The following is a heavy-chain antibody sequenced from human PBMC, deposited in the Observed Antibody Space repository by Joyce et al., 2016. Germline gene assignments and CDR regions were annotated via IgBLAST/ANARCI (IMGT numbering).Heavy chain of an antibody. CDR2: IYYRGRT. CDR1: GGFISSGGYY. V-gene: IGHV4-31*03. Sequence: QVQLRELGPGLVNPSQTLSLTCTVSGGFISSGGYYWSWIRQHPESGLEWMGHIYYRGRTYHNTSLQSRLTISGDRSKNQVFWKLTAVSAAETALYYCARDGRGSAYGALYGMDVWGQGTTVTVSS. CDR3: ARDGRGSAYGALYGMDV. J-gene: IGHJ6*02. D-gene: IGHD1-26*01.